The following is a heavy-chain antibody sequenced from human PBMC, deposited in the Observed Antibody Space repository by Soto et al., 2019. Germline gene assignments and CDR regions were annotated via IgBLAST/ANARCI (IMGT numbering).Heavy chain of an antibody. Sequence: QVQLVQSGAEVKKPGASVKVSCKASGYTFTSYDINWVRQATGQGLEWMGWMNPNSGNTGYAQKFQARVTMTRNTSISTANMELSSLRSEDTAVYYCARNPDEGYDSSGYKEWGQGTLVTVSS. V-gene: IGHV1-8*01. CDR2: MNPNSGNT. J-gene: IGHJ4*02. D-gene: IGHD3-22*01. CDR1: GYTFTSYD. CDR3: ARNPDEGYDSSGYKE.